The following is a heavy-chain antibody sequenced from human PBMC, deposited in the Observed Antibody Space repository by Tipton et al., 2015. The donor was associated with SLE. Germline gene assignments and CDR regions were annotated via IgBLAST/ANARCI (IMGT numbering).Heavy chain of an antibody. J-gene: IGHJ3*02. CDR1: GGSFSGYY. V-gene: IGHV4-59*01. CDR2: IYYSGST. D-gene: IGHD5-12*01. Sequence: GLVKPSETLSLTCVVYGGSFSGYYWSWIRQPPGKGLEWIGYIYYSGSTNYNPSLKSRVTISVDTSKNQFSLKLSSVTAADTAVYYCAREGSGYAPSAFDIWGQGTMVTVSS. CDR3: AREGSGYAPSAFDI.